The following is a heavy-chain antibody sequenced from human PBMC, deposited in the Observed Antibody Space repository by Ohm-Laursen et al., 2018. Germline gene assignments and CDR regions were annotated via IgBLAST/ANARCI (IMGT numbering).Heavy chain of an antibody. Sequence: SLRLSCTASGFIFDDYAMHWVRQAPGEGLEWVSGISWNSGSIGYADSVKGRFTISRDNAKNSLYLQMNSLRAEDTALYYCAEDRCSGISCPTGFDYWGQGTLVTVSS. D-gene: IGHD2-2*01. CDR3: AEDRCSGISCPTGFDY. V-gene: IGHV3-9*01. J-gene: IGHJ4*02. CDR1: GFIFDDYA. CDR2: ISWNSGSI.